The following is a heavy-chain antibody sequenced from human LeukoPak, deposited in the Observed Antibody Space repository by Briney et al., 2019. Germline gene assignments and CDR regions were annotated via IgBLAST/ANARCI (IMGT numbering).Heavy chain of an antibody. CDR3: ARGYDSSGSY. CDR2: ISSSSSYI. Sequence: GGSLRLSCAASGFPFSSYSMNWVRQAPGKGLEWVSSISSSSSYIYYADSVKGRFTISRDNAKNSLYLQMNSLRAKDTAVYYCARGYDSSGSYWGQGTLVTVSS. J-gene: IGHJ4*02. V-gene: IGHV3-21*01. D-gene: IGHD3-22*01. CDR1: GFPFSSYS.